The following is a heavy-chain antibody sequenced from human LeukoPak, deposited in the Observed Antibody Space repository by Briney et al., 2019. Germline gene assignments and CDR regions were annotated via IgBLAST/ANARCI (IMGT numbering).Heavy chain of an antibody. Sequence: ASVKVSCKASGGTLSSYAISWVRQAPGQGLEWMGGIIPIFGTANYAQKFQGRVTITADKSTSTAYMELSSLRSEDTAVYYCARGPPTVQDAFDIWGQGTMVTVSP. CDR2: IIPIFGTA. CDR1: GGTLSSYA. D-gene: IGHD4-17*01. CDR3: ARGPPTVQDAFDI. J-gene: IGHJ3*02. V-gene: IGHV1-69*06.